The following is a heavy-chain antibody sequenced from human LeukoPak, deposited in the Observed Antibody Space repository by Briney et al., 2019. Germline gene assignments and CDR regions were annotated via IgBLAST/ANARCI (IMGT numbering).Heavy chain of an antibody. CDR2: INSDGSST. Sequence: AGGSLRLSCAASGFTFSSYWMHWVRQAPGKGLVWVSRINSDGSSTSYADSVKGRFTISRDNAKNTLYLQMNSLRAEDTAVYYCARGSSGWSEGNAFDIWGQGTMVTVSS. CDR1: GFTFSSYW. J-gene: IGHJ3*02. D-gene: IGHD6-19*01. CDR3: ARGSSGWSEGNAFDI. V-gene: IGHV3-74*01.